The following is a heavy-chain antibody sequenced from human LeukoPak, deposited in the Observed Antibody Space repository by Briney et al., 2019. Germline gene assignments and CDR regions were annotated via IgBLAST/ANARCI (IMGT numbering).Heavy chain of an antibody. J-gene: IGHJ4*02. CDR1: GFTFSSYA. CDR3: AKATGSYWYSSVDY. Sequence: GGSLRLSCAASGFTFSSYAMHWVRQAPGKGLEWVAVISYDGSNKYYADSVKGRFTISRDNAKNSLYLQMNSLRAEDTALYYCAKATGSYWYSSVDYWGQGTLVTVSS. D-gene: IGHD1-26*01. CDR2: ISYDGSNK. V-gene: IGHV3-30-3*01.